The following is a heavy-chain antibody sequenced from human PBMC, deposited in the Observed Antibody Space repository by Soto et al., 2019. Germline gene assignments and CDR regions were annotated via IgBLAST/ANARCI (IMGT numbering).Heavy chain of an antibody. V-gene: IGHV3-48*01. J-gene: IGHJ4*02. CDR3: ARGYSSFDY. CDR1: GFTFSSYS. CDR2: ISSGSTTI. D-gene: IGHD6-13*01. Sequence: GGSLRLFCAASGFTFSSYSIHWVRQAPGKGLEWVSYISSGSTTIYYADSVRGRFTISRDNAKNSLYLQMNSMRAEDTAVYYCARGYSSFDYWGQGTLVTVSS.